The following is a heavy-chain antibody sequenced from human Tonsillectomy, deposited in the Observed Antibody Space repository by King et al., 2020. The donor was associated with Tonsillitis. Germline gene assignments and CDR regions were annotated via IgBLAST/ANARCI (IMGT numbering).Heavy chain of an antibody. D-gene: IGHD6-13*01. J-gene: IGHJ5*02. CDR1: GYTFTGYY. V-gene: IGHV1-2*02. Sequence: QLVQSGAEVKKPGASVKVSCKASGYTFTGYYMHWVRQATGQGLEWMGWINPNSGGTNYAQKFQGRVTMTRDTSISTAYMELSRLRSDDTAVYYCARVRPGIAAAGRIAWFDPWGQGTLVTVSS. CDR2: INPNSGGT. CDR3: ARVRPGIAAAGRIAWFDP.